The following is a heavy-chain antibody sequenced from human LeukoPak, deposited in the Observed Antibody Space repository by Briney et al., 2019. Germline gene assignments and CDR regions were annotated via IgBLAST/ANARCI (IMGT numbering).Heavy chain of an antibody. CDR3: AGERGGCGFY. D-gene: IGHD6-19*01. V-gene: IGHV3-48*03. J-gene: IGHJ4*02. Sequence: GGSLRLSCAGSGFTFSSYELNWVRQAPGKGLEWISYISSSGSTLYYADSVKGRFTISRDDAKNSLYLQMNSLRGDDTAVYYCAGERGGCGFYWGQGTLVTVSS. CDR1: GFTFSSYE. CDR2: ISSSGSTL.